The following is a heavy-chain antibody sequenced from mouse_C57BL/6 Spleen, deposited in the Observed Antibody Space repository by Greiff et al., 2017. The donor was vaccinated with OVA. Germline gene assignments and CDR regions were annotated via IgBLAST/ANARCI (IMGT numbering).Heavy chain of an antibody. D-gene: IGHD1-1*01. CDR3: ARDYYGSSLGPAWFAY. Sequence: QQSCKASGYTFTSYWMHWVKQRPGQGLEWIGEIDPSDSYTNYNQKFKGKSTLTVDKSSSTAYMQLSSLTSEDSAVYYCARDYYGSSLGPAWFAYWGQGTLVTVSA. CDR2: IDPSDSYT. J-gene: IGHJ3*01. CDR1: GYTFTSYW. V-gene: IGHV1-69*01.